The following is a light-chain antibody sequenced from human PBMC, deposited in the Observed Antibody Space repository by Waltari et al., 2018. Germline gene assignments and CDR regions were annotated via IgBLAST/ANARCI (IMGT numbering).Light chain of an antibody. CDR3: QQFHSTPVT. CDR2: WAS. J-gene: IGKJ2*01. Sequence: DIVMTQSPDSLAVSLGERATINCKASQSVLYTANNKNFLTWYQQKPGQPPKLLIYWASTRESGVPDRFSGSGSGTDFTLTISSLQAEDVAVYYGQQFHSTPVTFGQGTKLEIK. V-gene: IGKV4-1*01. CDR1: QSVLYTANNKNF.